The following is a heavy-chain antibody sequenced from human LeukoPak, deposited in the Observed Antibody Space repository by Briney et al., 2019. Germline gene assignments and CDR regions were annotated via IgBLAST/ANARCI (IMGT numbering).Heavy chain of an antibody. CDR1: GFTFTSYS. CDR2: INGSGGST. Sequence: PGGSLRLSCTASGFTFTSYSMNWVRQAPGKGLEWVSAINGSGGSTYYADSVKGRFTISRDNSKNTLYLQMNSLRAEDTAVYYCANGPGFRLDYWGQGTLVTVSS. D-gene: IGHD3-9*01. CDR3: ANGPGFRLDY. V-gene: IGHV3-23*01. J-gene: IGHJ4*02.